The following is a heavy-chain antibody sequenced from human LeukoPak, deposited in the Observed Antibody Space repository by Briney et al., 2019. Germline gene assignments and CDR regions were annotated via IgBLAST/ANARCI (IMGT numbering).Heavy chain of an antibody. V-gene: IGHV3-33*01. CDR2: RLYVGNTK. J-gene: IGHJ6*03. Sequence: PGGTLRLSCAASGFSLSNYGMHWGRKGPGKGLEWVSARLYVGNTKHYADSVKGRFTISRDISKNTFYLQMNSLTAEDTAVYYCARDHRPEIQYYYMDVWGKGTTVAVSS. CDR1: GFSLSNYG. D-gene: IGHD1-14*01. CDR3: ARDHRPEIQYYYMDV.